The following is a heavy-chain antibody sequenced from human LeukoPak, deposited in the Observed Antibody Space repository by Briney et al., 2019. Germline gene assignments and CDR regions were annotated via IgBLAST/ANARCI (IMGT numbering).Heavy chain of an antibody. CDR2: ISYDGSNK. D-gene: IGHD3-22*01. V-gene: IGHV3-30*18. CDR3: AKVPQDYYDKWYYFDY. CDR1: GSTFSSYG. J-gene: IGHJ4*02. Sequence: PGGSLRLSCAASGSTFSSYGMHWVRQAPGKGLEWVAVISYDGSNKYYADSVKGRLTISRDNSKNTLYLQMNSLRAEDTAVYYCAKVPQDYYDKWYYFDYWGQGTLVTVSS.